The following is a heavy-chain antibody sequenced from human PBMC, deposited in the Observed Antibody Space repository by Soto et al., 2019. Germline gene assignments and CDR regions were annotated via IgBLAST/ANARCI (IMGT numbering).Heavy chain of an antibody. V-gene: IGHV1-18*01. Sequence: ASVKVSCKASGYTFTSFGITWVRQALGQGLEWLGWSSPYNGNTHYVQKFQGRVTMTTDTSTSTAYMELRSLRSDDTAVYYCASGRDGLFDIWGQGTMVTVSS. D-gene: IGHD2-15*01. CDR2: SSPYNGNT. CDR1: GYTFTSFG. J-gene: IGHJ3*02. CDR3: ASGRDGLFDI.